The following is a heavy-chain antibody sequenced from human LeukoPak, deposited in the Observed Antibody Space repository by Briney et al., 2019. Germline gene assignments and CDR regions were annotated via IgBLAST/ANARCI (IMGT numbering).Heavy chain of an antibody. D-gene: IGHD3-16*01. CDR2: INPNSGGT. Sequence: ASVKVSCKASGYTFTGYYMHWVRQAPGQGLEWMGWINPNSGGTNYAQKFQGRVTMTRDTSISTAYMELSRLRSDDTAVYYCAGLEGEMYYFDYWGQGTLVTVSS. CDR3: AGLEGEMYYFDY. CDR1: GYTFTGYY. V-gene: IGHV1-2*02. J-gene: IGHJ4*02.